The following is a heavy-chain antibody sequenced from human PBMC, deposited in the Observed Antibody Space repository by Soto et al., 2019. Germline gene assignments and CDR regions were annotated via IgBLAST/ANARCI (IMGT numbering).Heavy chain of an antibody. D-gene: IGHD6-13*01. Sequence: QVQLVESGGGVVRPGRSLRLTCAASGFTFRNYGMHWVRQAPGKGLEWVAVISHDGSEKYYADSMKGRFIISRDNSENTLFLNMNSLKPEDTAVYYCAKEKQHLVHDDWGQGTLGTVSS. J-gene: IGHJ4*02. V-gene: IGHV3-30*18. CDR1: GFTFRNYG. CDR3: AKEKQHLVHDD. CDR2: ISHDGSEK.